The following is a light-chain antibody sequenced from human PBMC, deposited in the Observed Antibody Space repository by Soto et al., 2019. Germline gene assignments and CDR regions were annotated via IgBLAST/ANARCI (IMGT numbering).Light chain of an antibody. J-gene: IGLJ1*01. CDR1: SSDVGGYNY. CDR2: EVN. CDR3: CSYAGSYTYV. Sequence: QSALTQPASVSGSPGQSITVSCTGTSSDVGGYNYVSWYQQHPGKAPKLLIYEVNIRPSGVSNRFSGSKSGNTASLTISGLQAEDEADYYCCSYAGSYTYVFGTGTKVTVL. V-gene: IGLV2-14*01.